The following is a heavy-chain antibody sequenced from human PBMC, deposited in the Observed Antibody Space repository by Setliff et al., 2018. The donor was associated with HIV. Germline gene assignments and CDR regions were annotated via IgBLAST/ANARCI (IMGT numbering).Heavy chain of an antibody. Sequence: SETLSLTCAVSGYSISSGHYWGWIRQPPGKGLEWIGSIYHSGTTYDNPSLKSRVTISVDTSKNQFSLKLNSVTAADTAVYYCARQGAVTGHSFDSWGQGAPVTVSS. V-gene: IGHV4-38-2*01. CDR2: IYHSGTT. D-gene: IGHD6-19*01. CDR3: ARQGAVTGHSFDS. CDR1: GYSISSGHY. J-gene: IGHJ4*02.